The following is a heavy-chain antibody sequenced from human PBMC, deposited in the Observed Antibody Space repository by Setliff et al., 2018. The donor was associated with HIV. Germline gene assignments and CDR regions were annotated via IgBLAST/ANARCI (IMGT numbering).Heavy chain of an antibody. CDR2: IIPIFGTA. J-gene: IGHJ3*02. CDR3: ARDQKYYGSGSYYNLAFDI. V-gene: IGHV1-69*05. D-gene: IGHD3-10*01. Sequence: GASVKVSCKASGYTFTNYYLHWVRQAPGQGLEWMGGIIPIFGTANYAQKFQGRVTITTDESTSTAYMELSSLRSEDTAVYYCARDQKYYGSGSYYNLAFDIWGQGTMVTVSS. CDR1: GYTFTNYY.